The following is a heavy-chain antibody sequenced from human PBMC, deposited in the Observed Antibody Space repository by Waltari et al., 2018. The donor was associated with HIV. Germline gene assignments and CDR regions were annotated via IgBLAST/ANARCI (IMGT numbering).Heavy chain of an antibody. J-gene: IGHJ4*02. CDR2: INGGTTGT. D-gene: IGHD3-22*01. CDR3: AKDRSYDSSGYFDY. V-gene: IGHV3-23*01. CDR1: GFIFSSYA. Sequence: EVQLLKSGGDLQQPGGSLRLSCAASGFIFSSYAMSWVRQAPGRGLAWVSTINGGTTGTFYAYSVKGRFTSSRDSSKNTLYLQMNSLRAEDTAVYYCAKDRSYDSSGYFDYWGEGTLVTVSS.